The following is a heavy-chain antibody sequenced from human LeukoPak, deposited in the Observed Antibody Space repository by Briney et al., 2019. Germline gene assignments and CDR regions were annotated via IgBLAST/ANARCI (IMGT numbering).Heavy chain of an antibody. CDR3: ARDGGNNSWYGMDV. CDR2: IYRVGST. J-gene: IGHJ6*02. CDR1: GXTVSSNY. Sequence: GGSLRLSCAASGXTVSSNYMSWVRQAPGKGQEWVSIIYRVGSTFYADSVEGRFTISRDNSKNTLYLQMNSLRVEDTAIYYCARDGGNNSWYGMDVWGQGTTVTVSS. D-gene: IGHD4-23*01. V-gene: IGHV3-66*01.